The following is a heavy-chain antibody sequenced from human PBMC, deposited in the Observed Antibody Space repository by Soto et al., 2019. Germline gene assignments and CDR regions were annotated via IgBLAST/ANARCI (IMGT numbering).Heavy chain of an antibody. CDR1: GFTFSSYA. V-gene: IGHV3-23*01. CDR2: ISGSGGST. D-gene: IGHD2-2*01. Sequence: PGGSLRLSCAASGFTFSSYAMSWVRQAPGKGLEWASAISGSGGSTYYADSVKGRFTISRDNSKNTLYLQMNSLRAEDTAVYYCAKTLIVVVPAAYPAPFDYWGQGTLVTVSS. J-gene: IGHJ4*02. CDR3: AKTLIVVVPAAYPAPFDY.